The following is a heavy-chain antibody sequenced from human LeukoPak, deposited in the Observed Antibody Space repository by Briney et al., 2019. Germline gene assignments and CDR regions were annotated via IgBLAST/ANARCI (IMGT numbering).Heavy chain of an antibody. V-gene: IGHV4-39*01. CDR1: GGSISSSSYY. J-gene: IGHJ3*02. CDR3: ARHSNYYGSGSYYPRADAFDI. D-gene: IGHD3-10*01. CDR2: IYYNGST. Sequence: PETLSLTCTVSGGSISSSSYYWGWIRQPPGKGLEWIGSIYYNGSTYYNPSLKSRVTISVDTSKNQFSLKLSSVTAADTAVYYCARHSNYYGSGSYYPRADAFDIWGQGTMVTVSS.